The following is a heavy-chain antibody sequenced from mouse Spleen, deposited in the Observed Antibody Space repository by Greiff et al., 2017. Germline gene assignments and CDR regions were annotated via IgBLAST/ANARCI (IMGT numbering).Heavy chain of an antibody. J-gene: IGHJ1*01. CDR3: ARHGYYGSSSYWYFDV. CDR2: IWSDGST. D-gene: IGHD1-1*01. CDR1: GFSLTSYG. V-gene: IGHV2-6-2*01. Sequence: VQVVESGPDLVAPSQSLSITCTVSGFSLTSYGVHWVRQPPGKGLEWLVVIWSDGSTTYNSALKSRLSISKDNSKSQVFLKMNSLQTDDTAMYYCARHGYYGSSSYWYFDVWGAGTTVTVSS.